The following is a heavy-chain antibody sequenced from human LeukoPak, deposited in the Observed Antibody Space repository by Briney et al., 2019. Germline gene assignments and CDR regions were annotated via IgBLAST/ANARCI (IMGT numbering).Heavy chain of an antibody. CDR2: IRYDGSNK. J-gene: IGHJ2*01. V-gene: IGHV3-30*02. Sequence: GGSLILSCAASGLTFSSYGMHWVRQAPGKGLEWVAFIRYDGSNKYYADSVKGRFTISRDNSKNTLYLQMNSLRAEDTAVYYCAKDGFDGYWYFDLWGRGTLVTVSS. CDR1: GLTFSSYG. D-gene: IGHD3-10*01. CDR3: AKDGFDGYWYFDL.